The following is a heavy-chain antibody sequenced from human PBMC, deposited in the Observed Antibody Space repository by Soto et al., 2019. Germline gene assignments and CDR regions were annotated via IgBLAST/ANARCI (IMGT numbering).Heavy chain of an antibody. CDR2: ISYDGNNK. CDR1: GFTFSSYA. J-gene: IGHJ4*02. D-gene: IGHD3-10*01. CDR3: ARAMDYYGSGSYDVDY. Sequence: QVQLVESGGGVVQPGRSLRLSCAASGFTFSSYAMHWVRQAPGKGLEWVAVISYDGNNKYYADSVKGRFTISRDNSKNTLYLQMNSLRAEDTAVYYCARAMDYYGSGSYDVDYWGQGTLVTVSS. V-gene: IGHV3-30-3*01.